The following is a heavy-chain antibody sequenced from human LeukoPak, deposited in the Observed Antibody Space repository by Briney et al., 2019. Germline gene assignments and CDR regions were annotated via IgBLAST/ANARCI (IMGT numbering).Heavy chain of an antibody. CDR2: IRYDGSNK. D-gene: IGHD2-2*01. V-gene: IGHV3-30*02. J-gene: IGHJ5*02. CDR3: AKDPYLVVPAALNWFDP. Sequence: GGSLRLSCAASGFTFSSYGMHWVRQAPGKGLEWVAFIRYDGSNKYYADSMKGRFTISRDNSKNTLYLQMNSLRAEDTAVYYCAKDPYLVVPAALNWFDPWGQGTLVTVSS. CDR1: GFTFSSYG.